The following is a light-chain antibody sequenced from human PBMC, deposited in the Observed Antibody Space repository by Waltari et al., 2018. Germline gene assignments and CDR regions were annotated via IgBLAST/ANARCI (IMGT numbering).Light chain of an antibody. CDR1: SSHIGNNF. J-gene: IGLJ1*01. CDR3: AAWDDSLSLYV. CDR2: RSK. Sequence: QSVLTQPPPASATPGQTVTISRSGSSSHIGNNFVNRYQQLHGMPPKLLLYRSKQRPSGVPDRFSGSKSGTTASLAISGLRSEDEADYYCAAWDDSLSLYVFGTGTKVTVL. V-gene: IGLV1-47*01.